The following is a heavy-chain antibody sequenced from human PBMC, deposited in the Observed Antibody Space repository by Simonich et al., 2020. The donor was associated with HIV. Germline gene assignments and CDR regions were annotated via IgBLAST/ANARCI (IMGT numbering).Heavy chain of an antibody. CDR1: GGSFSGYY. J-gene: IGHJ4*02. CDR3: ARRTGYDLDY. Sequence: QVHLQQWGAGLLKPSETLSLTCAVYGGSFSGYYWSWIRQPPGKGLEWIGEINHSGSTDYTPSLKSRVTISVDTSKNQFSLKLSSVTAADTALYYCARRTGYDLDYWGQGTLVTVSS. D-gene: IGHD5-12*01. V-gene: IGHV4-34*01. CDR2: INHSGST.